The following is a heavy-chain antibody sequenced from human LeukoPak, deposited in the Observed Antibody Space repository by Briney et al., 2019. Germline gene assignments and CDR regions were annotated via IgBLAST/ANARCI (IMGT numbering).Heavy chain of an antibody. V-gene: IGHV1-3*01. D-gene: IGHD3-22*01. CDR1: GYTFTDYG. J-gene: IGHJ1*01. CDR3: ARVPLHDRNDYYYPH. CDR2: INAGNGNA. Sequence: GASVKVSFTASGYTFTDYGMHWVRQAPGQRLEWMAWINAGNGNAKYSQKFQGRVTITRDTSASTAYMELSSLRSEDTAVYYCARVPLHDRNDYYYPHWGQGTVVTVSS.